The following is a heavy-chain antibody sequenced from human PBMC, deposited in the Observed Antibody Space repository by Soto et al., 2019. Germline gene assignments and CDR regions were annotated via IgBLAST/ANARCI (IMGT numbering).Heavy chain of an antibody. V-gene: IGHV3-74*01. D-gene: IGHD3-10*01. Sequence: EVQLVESGGGLVQPGGSLRLSCTPSGFTFSISWMHWVRQAPGNGLVWVSRINNDESYTTYADSVKGRFTISRDNAKNTLYLQMNSLRAEDTAVYYCAREAYGSGNRYFDYWGQGTLVTVSS. CDR2: INNDESYT. J-gene: IGHJ4*02. CDR1: GFTFSISW. CDR3: AREAYGSGNRYFDY.